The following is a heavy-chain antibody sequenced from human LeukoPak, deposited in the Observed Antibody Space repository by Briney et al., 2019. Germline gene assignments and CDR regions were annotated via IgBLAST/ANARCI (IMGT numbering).Heavy chain of an antibody. J-gene: IGHJ4*02. CDR3: ARDPGRAGYNFDY. CDR2: IIPIFGTA. D-gene: IGHD5-24*01. CDR1: VGTFSSYA. Sequence: ASVKVSCKASVGTFSSYAISWVRQAPGQGLEWMGGIIPIFGTANYAQKFQGRVTITADESTSTAYMELSSLRSEDTAVYYCARDPGRAGYNFDYWGQGTLVTVSS. V-gene: IGHV1-69*13.